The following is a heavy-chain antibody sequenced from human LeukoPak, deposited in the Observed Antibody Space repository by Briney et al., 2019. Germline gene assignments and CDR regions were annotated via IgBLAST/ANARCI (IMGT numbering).Heavy chain of an antibody. D-gene: IGHD3-22*01. CDR2: ISYDGSNK. CDR1: GFTFSSYA. Sequence: GGALRLSCAASGFTFSSYAMHWVRQAPGKGLEWVAVISYDGSNKHYADSVKGRFTISRDNSKNTLYLQMNRLRAEDTSVYYCASLYYYDSSGYLIGAYYYYYGMDVWGQGTTVTVSS. CDR3: ASLYYYDSSGYLIGAYYYYYGMDV. J-gene: IGHJ6*02. V-gene: IGHV3-30-3*01.